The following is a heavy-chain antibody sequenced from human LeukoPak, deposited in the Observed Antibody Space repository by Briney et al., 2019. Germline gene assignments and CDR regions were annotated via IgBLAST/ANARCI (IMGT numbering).Heavy chain of an antibody. J-gene: IGHJ4*02. CDR1: GGPISSYY. CDR2: IYYSGST. D-gene: IGHD5-24*01. V-gene: IGHV4-59*01. CDR3: ARTVATIPPEPFDY. Sequence: SQTLSLTCTVSGGPISSYYWSWIRQPPGKGLEWIGYIYYSGSTNYNPSLKSRVTISVDTSKNQFSLKLSSVTAADTAVYYCARTVATIPPEPFDYWGQGTLVTVSS.